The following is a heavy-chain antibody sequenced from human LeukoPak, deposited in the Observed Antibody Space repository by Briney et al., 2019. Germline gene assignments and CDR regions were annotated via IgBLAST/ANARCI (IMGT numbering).Heavy chain of an antibody. CDR2: GPARNKPNSCST. CDR3: TRVLTTDRGWYTFEF. Sequence: PGGSLRLSCEGSGFTFSDHHMDWVRQAPGMGLEWVGRGPARNKPNSCSTQYAASVRGRFTISRGDSKNSLYLQINSLRTEDTAMYYCTRVLTTDRGWYTFEFWGQGVLVTVSS. J-gene: IGHJ4*02. CDR1: GFTFSDHH. V-gene: IGHV3-72*01. D-gene: IGHD6-19*01.